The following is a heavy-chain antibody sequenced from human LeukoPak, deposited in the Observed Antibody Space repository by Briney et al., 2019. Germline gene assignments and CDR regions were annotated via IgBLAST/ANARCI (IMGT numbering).Heavy chain of an antibody. J-gene: IGHJ4*02. CDR2: VYYNGGT. CDR3: ARRVTAEYYFDY. Sequence: PSETLSLTCSVSGGSVRSSRYFWVWIRQPPGRGLEWVGSVYYNGGTYYNPSLESRVTISLDTSKTQFSLKLSSVTAADTAIYYCARRVTAEYYFDYWGQGTLVTVSS. CDR1: GGSVRSSRYF. D-gene: IGHD4-11*01. V-gene: IGHV4-39*01.